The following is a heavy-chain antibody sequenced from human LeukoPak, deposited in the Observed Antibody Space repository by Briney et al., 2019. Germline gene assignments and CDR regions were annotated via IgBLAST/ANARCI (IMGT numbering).Heavy chain of an antibody. D-gene: IGHD3-10*01. V-gene: IGHV3-23*01. CDR3: ARGSVVRGVTDAFDI. CDR2: ISGSGGST. J-gene: IGHJ3*02. CDR1: GFTFSNYA. Sequence: GGSLRLSCAASGFTFSNYAMSWVRQAPGKGLEWVSAISGSGGSTYYADSVKGRFTISRDNAKNSLYLQTNSLRAEDTAVYYCARGSVVRGVTDAFDIWGQGTMVTVSS.